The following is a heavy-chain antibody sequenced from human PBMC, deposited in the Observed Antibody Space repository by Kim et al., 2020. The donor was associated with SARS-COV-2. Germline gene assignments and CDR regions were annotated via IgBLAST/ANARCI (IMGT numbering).Heavy chain of an antibody. CDR3: SSRDAFDI. J-gene: IGHJ3*02. CDR2: SYAT. D-gene: IGHD6-13*01. V-gene: IGHV3-73*01. Sequence: SYATAYAASVKGRFTISRDDSKNTAYLQMNSLKTEDTAVYYCSSRDAFDIWGQGTMVTVSS.